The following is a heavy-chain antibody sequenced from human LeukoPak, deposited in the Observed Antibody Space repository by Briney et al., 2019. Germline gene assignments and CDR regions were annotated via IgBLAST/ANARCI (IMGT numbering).Heavy chain of an antibody. CDR1: GFTFSTYA. CDR3: AKARSAYYFDY. V-gene: IGHV3-23*01. Sequence: GGSLRLSCAASGFTFSTYAMTCVRQAPGKGLEWVSIISGSGGSTYYADSVKGRFTISRDNSKNTLYLQMNGLRAEDTAVYYCAKARSAYYFDYWGRGTLVTVSS. J-gene: IGHJ4*02. CDR2: ISGSGGST.